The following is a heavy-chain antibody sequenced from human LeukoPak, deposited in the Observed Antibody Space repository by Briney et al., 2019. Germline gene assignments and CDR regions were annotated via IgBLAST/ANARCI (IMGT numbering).Heavy chain of an antibody. V-gene: IGHV4-59*01. J-gene: IGHJ6*03. CDR2: IYYSGST. CDR3: ARLEVVAAYYYYYMDV. Sequence: PSETLSLTCTVSGGSISSCYWSWIRQPPGKGLEWIGYIYYSGSTNYSPSLKSRVTISVDTSKNQFSLKLSSVTAADTAVYYCARLEVVAAYYYYYMDVWGKGTTVTVSS. CDR1: GGSISSCY. D-gene: IGHD2-15*01.